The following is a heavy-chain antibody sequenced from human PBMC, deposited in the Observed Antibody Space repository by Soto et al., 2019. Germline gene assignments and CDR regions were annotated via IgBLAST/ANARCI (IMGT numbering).Heavy chain of an antibody. V-gene: IGHV4-34*01. CDR3: ASGDVLQLSRFDP. CDR1: CGSFSGYY. D-gene: IGHD1-1*01. CDR2: INHSGST. Sequence: SETLSLTCAVYCGSFSGYYWSWIRQPPGKGLEWIGEINHSGSTNYNPSLKSRVTISVDTSKNQFSLKLSSVTAADTAVYYCASGDVLQLSRFDPWGQGTLVTVSS. J-gene: IGHJ5*02.